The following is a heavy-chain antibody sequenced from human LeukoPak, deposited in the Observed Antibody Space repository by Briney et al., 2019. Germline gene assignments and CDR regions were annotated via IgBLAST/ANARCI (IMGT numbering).Heavy chain of an antibody. CDR3: ARTNWFDP. J-gene: IGHJ5*02. V-gene: IGHV4-34*01. Sequence: KASETLSLTCAVYGGSFSGYYWSWIRQPPGKGLEWIGEISHSGSTKYNPSLKSRVTISVDTSKNQFSLKLSSVTAADTAVYYCARTNWFDPWGQGTLVTVSS. CDR1: GGSFSGYY. CDR2: ISHSGST.